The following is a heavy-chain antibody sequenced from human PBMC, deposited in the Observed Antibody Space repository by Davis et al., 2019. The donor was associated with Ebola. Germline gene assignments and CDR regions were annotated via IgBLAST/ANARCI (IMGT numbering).Heavy chain of an antibody. J-gene: IGHJ4*02. D-gene: IGHD1-26*01. V-gene: IGHV4-38-2*02. Sequence: PSETLSLTCTVPGYSITSGYYWGWIRQPPEKGLEWIGSIYHTGSTYYNPSLKSRVTISVDTSKNQFSLKLSSVTAADTAVYYCASDRRQIVGVGYWGQGILVTVSS. CDR2: IYHTGST. CDR1: GYSITSGYY. CDR3: ASDRRQIVGVGY.